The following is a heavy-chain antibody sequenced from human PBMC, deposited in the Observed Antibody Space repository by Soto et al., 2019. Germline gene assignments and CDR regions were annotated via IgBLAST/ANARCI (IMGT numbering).Heavy chain of an antibody. Sequence: QLQLHQWGAGLLRPSETLSLTCAVSGGSFRGYFWSWLRQSPDKGLEWIGEINDSGNTYYNPSFKSRLTISVDTSRSQISLRMTSVTAADSAVYYCQGGDFWGQGTRVTVSS. CDR3: QGGDF. D-gene: IGHD3-16*01. J-gene: IGHJ4*02. CDR1: GGSFRGYF. CDR2: INDSGNT. V-gene: IGHV4-34*01.